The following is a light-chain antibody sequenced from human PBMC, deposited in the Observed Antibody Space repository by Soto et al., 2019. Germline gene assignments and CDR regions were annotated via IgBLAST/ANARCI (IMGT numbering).Light chain of an antibody. CDR3: QKRGNWPH. CDR2: EAS. Sequence: EIVLTQSPATVTVSPGERVSRSCRASENINNYLAWYQQRPGQAPRLLIYEASSRATGVPARFIGSGSGTDFTLAISSLEPEDFAIYYCQKRGNWPHFGQGTRLEIK. V-gene: IGKV3-11*01. J-gene: IGKJ5*01. CDR1: ENINNY.